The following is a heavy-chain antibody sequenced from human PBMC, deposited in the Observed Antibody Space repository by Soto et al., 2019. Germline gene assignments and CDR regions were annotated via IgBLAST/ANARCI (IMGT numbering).Heavy chain of an antibody. CDR2: INPNSGDT. V-gene: IGHV1-2*02. CDR1: GYPFTGHY. CDR3: AVSNCGGDCYSLFWVFDF. Sequence: QAQLVQSGAELKKPGASVKVSCQASGYPFTGHYMHWVRQAPGQGLEWMGWINPNSGDTDYAQKFRDRVTMARDTSITTGYRELSRLRSDDTAVYYCAVSNCGGDCYSLFWVFDFWGQGTLVTVSS. J-gene: IGHJ4*02. D-gene: IGHD2-21*02.